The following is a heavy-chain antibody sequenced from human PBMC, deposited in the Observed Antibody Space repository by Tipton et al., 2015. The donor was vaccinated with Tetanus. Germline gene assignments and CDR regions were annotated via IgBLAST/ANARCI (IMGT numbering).Heavy chain of an antibody. CDR1: GYTFTSYD. CDR2: MNPNSGNT. CDR3: ARGPSYYDSHGGDAFDI. Sequence: QSGAEVKKPGASVKVSCKASGYTFTSYDINWVRQATGQGLEWMGWMNPNSGNTGYAQKFQGRVTMTRNTSISTAYMELSSLRSEDTAVYYCARGPSYYDSHGGDAFDIWGQGTMVTVSS. V-gene: IGHV1-8*01. J-gene: IGHJ3*02. D-gene: IGHD3-22*01.